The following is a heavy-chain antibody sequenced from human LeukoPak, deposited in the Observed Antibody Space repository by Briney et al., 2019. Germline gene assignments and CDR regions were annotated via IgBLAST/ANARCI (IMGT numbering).Heavy chain of an antibody. V-gene: IGHV4-4*07. Sequence: PSETLSLTCTVSGGSISSYYWSWIRQPAGEGLEWIGRIYTSGSTNYNPSLKSRVTMSVDTSKNQFSLKLSSVTAADTAVYYCARADCSSTSCYWFDPWGQGTLVTVSS. CDR3: ARADCSSTSCYWFDP. D-gene: IGHD2-2*01. J-gene: IGHJ5*02. CDR1: GGSISSYY. CDR2: IYTSGST.